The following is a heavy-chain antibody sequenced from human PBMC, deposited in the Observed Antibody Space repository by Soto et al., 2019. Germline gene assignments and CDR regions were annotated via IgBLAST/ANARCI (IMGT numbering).Heavy chain of an antibody. Sequence: SLRLSCAASVFSFSDYYMSWIRQAPGKGLEWVSYISSSGSTIYYADSVKGRFTISRENAKNSLYLQMNSLRAEDTAVYYCARRIAAAGYYFDYWGQGTLVTASS. J-gene: IGHJ4*02. CDR1: VFSFSDYY. V-gene: IGHV3-11*01. CDR2: ISSSGSTI. CDR3: ARRIAAAGYYFDY. D-gene: IGHD6-13*01.